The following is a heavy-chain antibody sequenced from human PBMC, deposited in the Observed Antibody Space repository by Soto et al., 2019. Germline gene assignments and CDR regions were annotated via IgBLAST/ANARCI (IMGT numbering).Heavy chain of an antibody. CDR1: GYTFTSYG. V-gene: IGHV1-18*01. D-gene: IGHD3-22*01. Sequence: AASVKVSCKASGYTFTSYGISWVRQAPGQGLEWMGWISAYNGNTNYAQKLQGRVTMTTDTSTSTAYMELRSLRSDDTAVYYCARGGYYDSSGYYADYWGQGTLVTVSS. CDR3: ARGGYYDSSGYYADY. CDR2: ISAYNGNT. J-gene: IGHJ4*02.